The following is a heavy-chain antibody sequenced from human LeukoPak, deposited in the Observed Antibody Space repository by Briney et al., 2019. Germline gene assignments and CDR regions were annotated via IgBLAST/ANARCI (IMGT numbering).Heavy chain of an antibody. Sequence: PGGSLRLSCVASGFTFNTYHMNWVRQAPGKGLEWVSLISSSSSTIYYADSVKGRFTISRDNAKNSLYLQMNRLRAEDTAVYYCARGGYQLPRGYYYMDVWGKGTTVTVSS. D-gene: IGHD2-2*01. J-gene: IGHJ6*03. V-gene: IGHV3-48*01. CDR2: ISSSSSTI. CDR1: GFTFNTYH. CDR3: ARGGYQLPRGYYYMDV.